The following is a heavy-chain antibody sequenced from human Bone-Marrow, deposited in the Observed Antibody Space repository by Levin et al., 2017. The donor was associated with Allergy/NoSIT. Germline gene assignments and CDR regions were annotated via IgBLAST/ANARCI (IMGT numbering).Heavy chain of an antibody. CDR3: AKVRGGVVVACFDY. D-gene: IGHD2-15*01. Sequence: PGESLKISCAASGFTFSSYAMSWVRQAPGKGLEWVSAISGSGGSTYYADSVKGRFTISRDNSKNTLYLQMNSLRAEDTAVYYCAKVRGGVVVACFDYWGQGTLVTVSS. J-gene: IGHJ4*02. CDR2: ISGSGGST. V-gene: IGHV3-23*01. CDR1: GFTFSSYA.